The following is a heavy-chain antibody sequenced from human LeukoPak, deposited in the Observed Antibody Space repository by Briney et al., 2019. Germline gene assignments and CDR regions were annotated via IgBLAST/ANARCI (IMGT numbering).Heavy chain of an antibody. D-gene: IGHD1-26*01. Sequence: GGSLRLSRAASGFCFSSYWMSWVRLAPGKGVEWVANINQDGSGKHYVVSVKGRFTISRDNAKSSLYLQMNSLRAEDTAVYYCSRSYGQNYGMDVWGQGTTVTVSS. CDR1: GFCFSSYW. V-gene: IGHV3-7*01. CDR2: INQDGSGK. J-gene: IGHJ6*02. CDR3: SRSYGQNYGMDV.